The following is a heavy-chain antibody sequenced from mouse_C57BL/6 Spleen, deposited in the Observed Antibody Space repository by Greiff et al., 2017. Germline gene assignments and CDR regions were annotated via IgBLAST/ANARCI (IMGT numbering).Heavy chain of an antibody. CDR2: IDPSDSYT. Sequence: QVQLQQPGAELVRPGTSVKLSCKASGYTFTSYWMHWVKQRPGQGLEWIGVIDPSDSYTNYNQKFKGKATLTVDTSSSTAYMQLSSLTSEDSAVYYCARSRKGNYFDYWGQGTTRTVSS. V-gene: IGHV1-59*01. CDR1: GYTFTSYW. CDR3: ARSRKGNYFDY. J-gene: IGHJ2*01.